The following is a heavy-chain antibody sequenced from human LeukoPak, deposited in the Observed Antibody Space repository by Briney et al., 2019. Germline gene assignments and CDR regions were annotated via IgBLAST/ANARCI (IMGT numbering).Heavy chain of an antibody. CDR1: GFTFDDYG. Sequence: PGGSLRLSCAASGFTFDDYGMSWVRQAPGKGLEWVSTISGSVVSTYYADSVKGRFTISRDNSKNTLYLQMSSLRAEDTAVYYCANQIAGRERRTVTYFDCWGQGTLVTVSS. D-gene: IGHD4-17*01. CDR3: ANQIAGRERRTVTYFDC. V-gene: IGHV3-23*01. CDR2: ISGSVVST. J-gene: IGHJ4*02.